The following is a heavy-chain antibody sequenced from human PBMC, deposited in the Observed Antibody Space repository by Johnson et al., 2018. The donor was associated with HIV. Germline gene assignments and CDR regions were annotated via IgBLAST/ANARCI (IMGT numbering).Heavy chain of an antibody. V-gene: IGHV3-30-3*01. D-gene: IGHD6-6*01. CDR3: ARDTSIAAARAFDI. Sequence: HVQLVESGGGVVQPGRSLRLSCAASGFTFSSYVMHWVRQAPGKGLEWVAVISYDGSNKYYADSVKGRFSISRDNSKNTLHLKMNSLRAEDTAVYYCARDTSIAAARAFDIWGQGTMVTVSS. CDR2: ISYDGSNK. CDR1: GFTFSSYV. J-gene: IGHJ3*02.